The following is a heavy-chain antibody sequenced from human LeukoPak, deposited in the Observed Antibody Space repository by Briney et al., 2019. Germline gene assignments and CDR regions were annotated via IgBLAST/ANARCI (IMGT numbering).Heavy chain of an antibody. CDR2: IYTSGST. CDR1: GGSISSGSYY. V-gene: IGHV4-61*02. D-gene: IGHD3-10*01. CDR3: ARDYYGSGSYRYYFDY. Sequence: PSETLSLTCTVSGGSISSGSYYWSWIRQPAGKGLEWIGRIYTSGSTNYNPSLKSRVTISVDTSKNQFSLKLSSVTAADTAVYYCARDYYGSGSYRYYFDYWGQGTLVTVSS. J-gene: IGHJ4*02.